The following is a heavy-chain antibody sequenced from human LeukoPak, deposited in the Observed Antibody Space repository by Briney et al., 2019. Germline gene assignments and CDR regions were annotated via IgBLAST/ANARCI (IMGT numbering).Heavy chain of an antibody. Sequence: SETLSLTCAVYGGSFSGYYWSWIRQPPGKGLEWIGEINHSGSTNYNPSLKSRVTISVDTSKNQFSLKLSSVTAADTAVYYCARSEFGELLFDYWGQGTLVTVSS. V-gene: IGHV4-34*01. CDR3: ARSEFGELLFDY. D-gene: IGHD3-10*01. J-gene: IGHJ4*02. CDR1: GGSFSGYY. CDR2: INHSGST.